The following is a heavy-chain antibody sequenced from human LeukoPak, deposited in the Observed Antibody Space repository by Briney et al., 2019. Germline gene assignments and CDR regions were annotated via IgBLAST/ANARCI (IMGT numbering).Heavy chain of an antibody. J-gene: IGHJ4*02. Sequence: SGPTLVKPTQTLTLTCTFSGFSLSTSGVGVGWIRQPPGKALEWLALIYWDDDKRYSPSLKSRLTITKDTSKNQVVLTMTNMGPVDTATYYGAYISRDYVWGSYRSSPPFDYWGQGTLVTVSS. CDR2: IYWDDDK. V-gene: IGHV2-5*02. D-gene: IGHD3-16*02. CDR1: GFSLSTSGVG. CDR3: AYISRDYVWGSYRSSPPFDY.